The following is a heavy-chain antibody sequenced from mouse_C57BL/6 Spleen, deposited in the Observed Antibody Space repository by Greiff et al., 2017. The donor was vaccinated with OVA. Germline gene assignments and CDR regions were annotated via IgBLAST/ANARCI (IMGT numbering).Heavy chain of an antibody. J-gene: IGHJ2*01. Sequence: QVQLQQPGAELVRPGSSVKLSCKASGYTFTSYWMHWVKQRPIQGLEWIGNIDPSDSETHYNQKFKDKATLTVDKSSSTAYMQLSSLTSEDSAVYDCARSGYDYDASFDCWDQGTTLTVSS. V-gene: IGHV1-52*01. D-gene: IGHD2-4*01. CDR3: ARSGYDYDASFDC. CDR1: GYTFTSYW. CDR2: IDPSDSET.